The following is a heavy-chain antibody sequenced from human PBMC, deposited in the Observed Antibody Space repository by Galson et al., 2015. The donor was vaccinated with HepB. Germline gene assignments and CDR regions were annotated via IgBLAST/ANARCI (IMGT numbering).Heavy chain of an antibody. D-gene: IGHD3-22*01. J-gene: IGHJ6*02. CDR2: IKSKTDGGTT. CDR3: TTYFGYSSGWIVNSQNYGMDV. V-gene: IGHV3-15*01. CDR1: GFTFSNAW. Sequence: SLRLSCAASGFTFSNAWMIWVRQAPGKGLEWVGRIKSKTDGGTTDYAAPVKGRFTISRDDSKNTLNLQMNSLKTEDTGVYYCTTYFGYSSGWIVNSQNYGMDVWGQGTTVTVSS.